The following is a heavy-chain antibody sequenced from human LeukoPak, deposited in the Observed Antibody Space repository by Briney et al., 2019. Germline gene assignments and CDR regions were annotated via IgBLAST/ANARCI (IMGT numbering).Heavy chain of an antibody. CDR3: ARDGVRYCSSTSCYTWVI. J-gene: IGHJ4*02. D-gene: IGHD2-2*02. Sequence: ASVKVSCKASGYTFTSYYMHWVRQAPGQGLEWMGIINPSGGSTSYAQKFQGRVTMTTDTSTSTAYMELRSLRSDDTAVYYCARDGVRYCSSTSCYTWVIWGQGTLVTVSS. CDR1: GYTFTSYY. V-gene: IGHV1-46*01. CDR2: INPSGGST.